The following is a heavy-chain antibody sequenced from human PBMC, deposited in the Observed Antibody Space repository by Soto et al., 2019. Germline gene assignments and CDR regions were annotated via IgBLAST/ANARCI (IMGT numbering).Heavy chain of an antibody. CDR2: IYYSGST. Sequence: SETLSLTCTVSGGSISSYYWSWIRQPPGKGLEWIGYIYYSGSTNYNPSLKSRVTISVDTSKNQFSLKLSSVTAADTAVYYCARDPLLWFGDASAFDIWGQGTMVTVSS. J-gene: IGHJ3*02. D-gene: IGHD3-10*01. CDR1: GGSISSYY. CDR3: ARDPLLWFGDASAFDI. V-gene: IGHV4-59*01.